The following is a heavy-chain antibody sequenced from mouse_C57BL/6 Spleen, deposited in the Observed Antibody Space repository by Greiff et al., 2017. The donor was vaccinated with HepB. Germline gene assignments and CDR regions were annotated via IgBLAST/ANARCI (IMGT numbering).Heavy chain of an antibody. CDR2: IDPNSGGT. Sequence: QVQLQQPGAELVKPGASVKLSCKASGYTFTSYWMHWVKRRPGRGLEWIGRIDPNSGGTKYNEKFKSKATLTVDKPSSTAYMQLSRLTSEDSAVYCGGGSYSSGYGYAMDYWGQGTSVTAAS. V-gene: IGHV1-72*01. CDR1: GYTFTSYW. J-gene: IGHJ4*01. CDR3: GGSYSSGYGYAMDY. D-gene: IGHD1-1*01.